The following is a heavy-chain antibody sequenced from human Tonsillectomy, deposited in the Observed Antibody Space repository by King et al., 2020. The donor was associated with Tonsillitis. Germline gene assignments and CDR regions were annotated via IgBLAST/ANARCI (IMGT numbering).Heavy chain of an antibody. Sequence: QLVQSGAEVKKPGASVKVSCKASGYTFTNYAMHWVRQAPGQRLEWMGWINAGNGNTKYSQKFQGRVTITRDTSASTAKMELSSLRTEETAVYYCARGAWEVLGFGYYMDVWGKGTTVTVSS. V-gene: IGHV1-3*01. CDR1: GYTFTNYA. CDR2: INAGNGNT. CDR3: ARGAWEVLGFGYYMDV. J-gene: IGHJ6*03. D-gene: IGHD3-10*01.